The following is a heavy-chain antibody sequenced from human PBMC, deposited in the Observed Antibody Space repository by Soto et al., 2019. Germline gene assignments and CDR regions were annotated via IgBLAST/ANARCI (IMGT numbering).Heavy chain of an antibody. V-gene: IGHV1-18*01. CDR2: ISAYNGNT. D-gene: IGHD2-15*01. CDR1: GYTFTSYG. J-gene: IGHJ5*02. Sequence: ASVKVSCKASGYTFTSYGISWVRQAPGQGLEWMGWISAYNGNTNYAQKLQGRVTMTTDTSTSTAYMELRSLRSDDTAVYYCARDGAIYCSGGSCYAHYRWFDPWGQGTLDTAPQ. CDR3: ARDGAIYCSGGSCYAHYRWFDP.